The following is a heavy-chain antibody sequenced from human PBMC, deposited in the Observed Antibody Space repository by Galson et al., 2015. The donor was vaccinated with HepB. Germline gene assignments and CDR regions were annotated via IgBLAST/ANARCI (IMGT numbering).Heavy chain of an antibody. Sequence: SLRLSCAASGFTFSSQAMSWVRQAPGKGLEWVAKIKQDGSEKYYVDSVKGRFTISRDNAKNSLYLQMNSLRAEDTAVYYCAMSYDGTSAYRPADYWGQGILVLGSS. D-gene: IGHD1-7*01. CDR1: GFTFSSQA. CDR3: AMSYDGTSAYRPADY. CDR2: IKQDGSEK. J-gene: IGHJ4*01. V-gene: IGHV3-7*01.